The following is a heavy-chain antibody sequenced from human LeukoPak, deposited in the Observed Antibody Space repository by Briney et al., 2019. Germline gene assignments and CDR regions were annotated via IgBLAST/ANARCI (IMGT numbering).Heavy chain of an antibody. D-gene: IGHD3-22*01. Sequence: ASVKVSCKASGYTFTSYYMHWVRQAPGQGLEWMGIINPSGGSTSYAQKFQGRVTMTRDTSTSTVYMELSSLGSEDTAVYYCARDRAKYYYDSSGIYYFDYWGQGTLVTVSS. CDR1: GYTFTSYY. J-gene: IGHJ4*02. CDR3: ARDRAKYYYDSSGIYYFDY. CDR2: INPSGGST. V-gene: IGHV1-46*01.